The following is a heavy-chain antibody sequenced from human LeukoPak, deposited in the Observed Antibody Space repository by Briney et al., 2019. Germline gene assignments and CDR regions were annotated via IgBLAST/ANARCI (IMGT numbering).Heavy chain of an antibody. D-gene: IGHD5-12*01. CDR3: ARGKSGYDYGLDS. V-gene: IGHV1-69*05. J-gene: IGHJ4*02. CDR1: GGTFISHA. Sequence: SVKVSCKASGGTFISHAISWVRRAPGQGLEWMGGLIPVFGVTNYAQKVQGRVTITTDESTTTGYLELRNLRSDDTAVYYCARGKSGYDYGLDSWGQGALVIVSS. CDR2: LIPVFGVT.